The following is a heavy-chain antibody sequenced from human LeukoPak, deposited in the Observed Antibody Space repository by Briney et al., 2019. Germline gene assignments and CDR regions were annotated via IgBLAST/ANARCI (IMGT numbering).Heavy chain of an antibody. CDR2: INAGNGNT. J-gene: IGHJ4*02. D-gene: IGHD5-12*01. Sequence: ASVKVSCKASGYTFTSFALQWVRQAPGQSLEWMGWINAGNGNTKYSQNFQGRVTIIRDTSATTAYLELSSLRSEDTAVYYCARDGGYNGDEPREMDYWGQGTLVTVPS. CDR1: GYTFTSFA. CDR3: ARDGGYNGDEPREMDY. V-gene: IGHV1-3*01.